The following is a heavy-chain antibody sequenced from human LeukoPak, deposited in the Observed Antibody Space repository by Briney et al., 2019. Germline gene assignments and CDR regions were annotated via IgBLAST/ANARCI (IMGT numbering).Heavy chain of an antibody. CDR3: AKDAQRGFDYSNSLEY. CDR2: IWSDGTEK. D-gene: IGHD4-11*01. J-gene: IGHJ4*02. CDR1: GFTFSHYG. Sequence: GGSLRLSCAASGFTFSHYGMHWVRQAPGKGLEWVAVIWSDGTEKYYGDAVKGRFTISRDNSRNTVYLQINSLRGEDTAVYYCAKDAQRGFDYSNSLEYWGQGTLVTVSS. V-gene: IGHV3-33*06.